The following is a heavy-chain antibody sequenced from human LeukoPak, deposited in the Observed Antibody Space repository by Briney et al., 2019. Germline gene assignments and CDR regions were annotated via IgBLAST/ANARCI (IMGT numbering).Heavy chain of an antibody. CDR2: INHSGST. CDR3: ARPGGWYRLFDY. D-gene: IGHD6-19*01. CDR1: GGSFSGYY. V-gene: IGHV4-34*01. J-gene: IGHJ4*02. Sequence: SETLSLTCAVYGGSFSGYYWSWIRQPPGKGLEWIGEINHSGSTNYNPSLKSRVTISVDTSKNQFSLKLSSVTAADTAVYYCARPGGWYRLFDYWGQGTLVTVSS.